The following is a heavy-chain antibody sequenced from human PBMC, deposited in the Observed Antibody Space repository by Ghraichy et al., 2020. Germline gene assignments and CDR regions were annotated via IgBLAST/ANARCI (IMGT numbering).Heavy chain of an antibody. CDR2: IYYSGST. CDR1: GGSISSSSYY. Sequence: SQTLSLTCTVSGGSISSSSYYWGWIRQPPGKGLEWIGSIYYSGSTYYNPSLKSRVTISVDTSKNQFSLKLSSVTAADTAVYYCARHRKGGRGTGTGARFDYWGQGTLVTVSS. J-gene: IGHJ4*02. V-gene: IGHV4-39*01. D-gene: IGHD7-27*01. CDR3: ARHRKGGRGTGTGARFDY.